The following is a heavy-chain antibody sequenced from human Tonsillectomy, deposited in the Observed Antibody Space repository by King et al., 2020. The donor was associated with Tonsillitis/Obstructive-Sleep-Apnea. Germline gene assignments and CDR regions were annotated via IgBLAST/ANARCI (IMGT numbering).Heavy chain of an antibody. J-gene: IGHJ4*02. D-gene: IGHD1-14*01. Sequence: VQLVQSGGGLVQPGGSLRLSCAASGFTLSYYWMSWVRQAPGKGLEWVATINQGGTVKHFVDSVKGRFSISRDNAENSLFLQIDSLRADDTAVYYCARLRDSGTTYDSWGQGTLVTVS. V-gene: IGHV3-7*01. CDR2: INQGGTVK. CDR3: ARLRDSGTTYDS. CDR1: GFTLSYYW.